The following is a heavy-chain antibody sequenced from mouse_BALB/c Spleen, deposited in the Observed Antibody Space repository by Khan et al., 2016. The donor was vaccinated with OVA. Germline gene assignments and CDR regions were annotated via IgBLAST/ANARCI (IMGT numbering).Heavy chain of an antibody. CDR1: RFTFSTYG. J-gene: IGHJ3*01. D-gene: IGHD1-1*01. CDR2: VSTGGHYT. CDR3: ARLAYYYDSEGFAY. V-gene: IGHV5-6*01. Sequence: EVMLVESGGDVVKPGGSLKLSCAASRFTFSTYGMSWVRQTPDKRLEWVATVSTGGHYTYYPDSVKGRFTISRDNAKNTLYLQMSSLKSEDTAMFYCARLAYYYDSEGFAYWGQGTLVTVSA.